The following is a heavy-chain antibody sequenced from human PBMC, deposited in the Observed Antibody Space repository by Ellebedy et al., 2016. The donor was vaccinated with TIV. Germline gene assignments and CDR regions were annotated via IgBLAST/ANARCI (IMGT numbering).Heavy chain of an antibody. Sequence: SETLSLTXTVSGRSISSYYWSLIWQPPGQGLEWIGYIYYSGSTNYNPSLKSRVTISVDTSKNQFSLKLSSVTAADTAVYYCARGLSSWASTWWFDPWGQGTLVTVSS. V-gene: IGHV4-59*01. CDR3: ARGLSSWASTWWFDP. CDR2: IYYSGST. CDR1: GRSISSYY. D-gene: IGHD2-15*01. J-gene: IGHJ5*02.